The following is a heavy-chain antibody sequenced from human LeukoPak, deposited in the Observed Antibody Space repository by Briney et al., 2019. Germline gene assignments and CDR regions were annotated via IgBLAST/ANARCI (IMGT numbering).Heavy chain of an antibody. D-gene: IGHD2-2*01. CDR1: GFTFTSYG. Sequence: PGGSLRLSCAASGFTFTSYGMSWVRQAPGKGLEWIAYISSTTSIYYADSVKGRFTISRDNAKNSVFLQMNSLRDEDTAVYYCARRYCGTTTCPNFDYWGQGILVTVSS. V-gene: IGHV3-48*02. CDR2: ISSTTSI. J-gene: IGHJ4*02. CDR3: ARRYCGTTTCPNFDY.